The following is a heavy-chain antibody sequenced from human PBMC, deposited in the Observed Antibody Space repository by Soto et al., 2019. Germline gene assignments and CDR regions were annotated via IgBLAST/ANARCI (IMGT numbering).Heavy chain of an antibody. V-gene: IGHV1-18*01. CDR3: ARGGQWDFLSDY. CDR1: GYAFNSRY. J-gene: IGHJ4*02. Sequence: QVQLVQSGGEVKNPGASVKVSCKASGYAFNSRYINWVRQAPGQGLEWMGWISGYSAKTNYAQNLQGRVTMTIDTSTNTAYMELRSLTSDDTADYYCARGGQWDFLSDYWGQGTLVTVSS. CDR2: ISGYSAKT. D-gene: IGHD1-26*01.